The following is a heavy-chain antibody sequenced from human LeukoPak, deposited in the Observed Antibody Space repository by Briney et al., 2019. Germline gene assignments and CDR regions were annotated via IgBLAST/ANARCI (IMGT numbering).Heavy chain of an antibody. CDR1: GYTFTSYG. CDR3: ARQDYGGNSDGY. J-gene: IGHJ4*02. V-gene: IGHV1-18*01. Sequence: ASVKVSCKASGYTFTSYGISWVRQAPGQALEWMGWISAYNGNTNYAQKLQGRVTMTTDTSTSTAYMELRSLRSDDTAVYYCARQDYGGNSDGYWGQGTLVTVSS. CDR2: ISAYNGNT. D-gene: IGHD4-23*01.